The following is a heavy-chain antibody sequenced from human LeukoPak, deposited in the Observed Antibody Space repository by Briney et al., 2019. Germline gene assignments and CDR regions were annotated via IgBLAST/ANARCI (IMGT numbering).Heavy chain of an antibody. CDR1: GFTVSSNH. CDR3: ARDGENHYYDY. V-gene: IGHV3-66*01. J-gene: IGHJ4*02. CDR2: IYSGGTI. Sequence: PGGSLRLSCAASGFTVSSNHMSWLRQAPGKGLEWVSVIYSGGTIYYADSVKGRFTISRDNSKNTVYLEMNSLRAEDTAVYYCARDGENHYYDYWGQGTLVTVST. D-gene: IGHD7-27*01.